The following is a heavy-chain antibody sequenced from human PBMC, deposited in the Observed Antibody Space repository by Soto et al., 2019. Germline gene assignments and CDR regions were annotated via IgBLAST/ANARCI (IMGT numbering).Heavy chain of an antibody. CDR2: INHSGST. D-gene: IGHD2-15*01. CDR3: ASTPGGYCSGGSCYSDGY. J-gene: IGHJ4*02. Sequence: SETLSLTCAVYGGSFSSYYWSWIRQPPGKGLEWIGEINHSGSTNYNPSLKSRVTISVDTSKNQFSLKLSSVTAADTAVYYCASTPGGYCSGGSCYSDGYWGQGTLVTVSS. V-gene: IGHV4-34*01. CDR1: GGSFSSYY.